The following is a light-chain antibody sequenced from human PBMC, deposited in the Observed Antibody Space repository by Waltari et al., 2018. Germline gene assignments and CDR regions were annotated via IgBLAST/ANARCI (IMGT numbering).Light chain of an antibody. V-gene: IGKV2D-30*01. CDR1: QSLVSSDGNTY. Sequence: DVVLTQSPLSLPVTLGQPASISCRSSQSLVSSDGNTYLNWFQQRPGQSPRRLIYKVSNWDSWVPDRFSGSGSDTDFTLKISRVEAEDGGVYYCMQGTHWPYSFGQGTKLEI. CDR3: MQGTHWPYS. CDR2: KVS. J-gene: IGKJ2*03.